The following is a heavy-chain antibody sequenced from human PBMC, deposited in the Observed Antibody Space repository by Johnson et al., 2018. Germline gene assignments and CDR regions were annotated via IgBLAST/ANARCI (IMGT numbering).Heavy chain of an antibody. CDR2: VNPDSGNR. D-gene: IGHD3-16*01. CDR3: ARRAHLGAFDI. J-gene: IGHJ3*02. CDR1: GYTFSTYD. Sequence: VQLVESGAEVKKPGASVKVSCQASGYTFSTYDINWVRQATGQGLEWLGWVNPDSGNRGYAQKFQGRVTMTRNTSISTAYMELSSLRFEDTAVYFCARRAHLGAFDIWGQGTMVAVSS. V-gene: IGHV1-8*01.